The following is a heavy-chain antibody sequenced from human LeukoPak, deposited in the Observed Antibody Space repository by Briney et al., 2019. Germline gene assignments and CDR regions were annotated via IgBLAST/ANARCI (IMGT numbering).Heavy chain of an antibody. CDR2: ISSSGSTI. CDR3: AREALVGATSNFDY. V-gene: IGHV3-11*04. Sequence: GGSLRLSCAASGFTFSDYYMSWIRQAPGKGLEWVSYISSSGSTIYYADSVKGRFTISRDNAKNSLYLQMNSLRAEDTAVYYCAREALVGATSNFDYWGQGTLVTVSS. J-gene: IGHJ4*02. D-gene: IGHD1-26*01. CDR1: GFTFSDYY.